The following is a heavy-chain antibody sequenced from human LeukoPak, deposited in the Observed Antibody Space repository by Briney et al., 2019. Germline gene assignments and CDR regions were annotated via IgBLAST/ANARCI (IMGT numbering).Heavy chain of an antibody. J-gene: IGHJ6*02. Sequence: PSETLSLTCIVSGGSVSSDIYHWSWIRQPPGKGLEWIGYVYYSGSTTYNPSLKSRVSISVDTSENQFSLRLGSVTAADTAVYYCARLPIYQLLSLIDYYYYGMDVWGQGTTVTVSS. CDR3: ARLPIYQLLSLIDYYYYGMDV. CDR1: GGSVSSDIYH. CDR2: VYYSGST. D-gene: IGHD2-2*01. V-gene: IGHV4-61*01.